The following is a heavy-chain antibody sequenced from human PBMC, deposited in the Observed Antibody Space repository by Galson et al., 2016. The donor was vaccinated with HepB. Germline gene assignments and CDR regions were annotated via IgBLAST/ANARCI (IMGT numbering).Heavy chain of an antibody. CDR1: GFVFRNYW. CDR2: INQDESKK. D-gene: IGHD1-26*01. CDR3: VRDLSPDDRRTNTYRDALDM. J-gene: IGHJ3*02. Sequence: SLRLSCATSGFVFRNYWMTWVRQAPGKGLEWVANINQDESKKNYVDSVKGRFTVSRDNAKSAAYLQMNSLRAEDTALYYCVRDLSPDDRRTNTYRDALDMWSQGTMVTVSS. V-gene: IGHV3-7*01.